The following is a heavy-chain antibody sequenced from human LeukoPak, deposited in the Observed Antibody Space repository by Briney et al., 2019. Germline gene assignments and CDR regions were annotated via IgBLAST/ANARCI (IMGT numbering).Heavy chain of an antibody. CDR1: GFTFSSYA. CDR2: ISGSGGST. J-gene: IGHJ4*02. V-gene: IGHV3-23*01. D-gene: IGHD2-2*01. Sequence: PGGSLRLSCAASGFTFSSYAMSWVRQAPGKGLEWVSAISGSGGSTYYADSVKGRFTISRDNSKNTLYLQMNSLRAEDTAVYYCAKDPGYCSSTSCYCFDYWGQGTLVTVSS. CDR3: AKDPGYCSSTSCYCFDY.